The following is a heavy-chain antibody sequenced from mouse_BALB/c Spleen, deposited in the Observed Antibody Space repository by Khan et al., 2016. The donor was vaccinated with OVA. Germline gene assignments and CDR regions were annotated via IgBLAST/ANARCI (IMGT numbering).Heavy chain of an antibody. CDR3: SIIYYGYDWFDY. V-gene: IGHV2-3*01. J-gene: IGHJ3*01. CDR2: IWGDGST. Sequence: QVQLKESGPGLVAPSQSLSIRCTVSGLSLTNYGVSWVRQPPGKGLEWLGVIWGDGSTNYHSVLNTRLSISKANSKSQAFVILHSLQTDDTATYYGSIIYYGYDWFDYWGQGTLVTASA. CDR1: GLSLTNYG. D-gene: IGHD2-2*01.